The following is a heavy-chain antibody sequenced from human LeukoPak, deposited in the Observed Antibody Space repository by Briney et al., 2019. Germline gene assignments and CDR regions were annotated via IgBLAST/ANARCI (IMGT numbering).Heavy chain of an antibody. CDR2: INPSGGST. CDR1: GYTFTSYY. J-gene: IGHJ5*02. D-gene: IGHD2-2*01. Sequence: GASVKVSCKASGYTFTSYYMHWVRRAPGQGLEWMGIINPSGGSTSYAQKFQGRVTMTRDTSTSTIYMELSSLRSEDTAVYYCARDPCSSTSCRGPPWFDPWGQGTLVTVSS. CDR3: ARDPCSSTSCRGPPWFDP. V-gene: IGHV1-46*01.